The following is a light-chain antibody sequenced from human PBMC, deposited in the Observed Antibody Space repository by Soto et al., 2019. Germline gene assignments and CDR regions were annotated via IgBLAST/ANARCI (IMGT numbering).Light chain of an antibody. J-gene: IGKJ4*01. CDR1: KSITNW. Sequence: DIQLTQSPSPLSASVGDRVTITCRASKSITNWLAWYQQKPAIAHKVLIHMAPILKDAVPSRFSGSGSGTEFTLPITNLQPADSATYYCQQYNSLSSVSFGGGTKVEI. V-gene: IGKV1-5*03. CDR3: QQYNSLSSVS. CDR2: MAP.